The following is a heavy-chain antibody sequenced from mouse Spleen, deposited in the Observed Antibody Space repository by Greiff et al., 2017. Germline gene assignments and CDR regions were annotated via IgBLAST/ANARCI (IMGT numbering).Heavy chain of an antibody. CDR3: ARNGMTTVYYAMDY. J-gene: IGHJ4*01. D-gene: IGHD1-1*01. Sequence: VKLMESGPGLVQPSQSLSITCTVSGFSLTSYGVHWVRQSPGKGLEWLGVIWSGGSTDYNAAFISRLSISKDNSKSQVFFKMNSLQADDTAIYYCARNGMTTVYYAMDYWGQGTSVTVSS. V-gene: IGHV2-2*01. CDR1: GFSLTSYG. CDR2: IWSGGST.